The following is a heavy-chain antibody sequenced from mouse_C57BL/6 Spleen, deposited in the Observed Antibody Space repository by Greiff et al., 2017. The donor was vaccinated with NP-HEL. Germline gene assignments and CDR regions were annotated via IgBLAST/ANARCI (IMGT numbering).Heavy chain of an antibody. D-gene: IGHD1-1*01. CDR2: IRNKANGYTT. V-gene: IGHV7-3*01. CDR1: GFTFTDYY. Sequence: EVQGVESGGGLVQPGGSLSLSCAASGFTFTDYYMSWVRQPPGKALEWLGFIRNKANGYTTEYSASVTGRFTISRDNSQSILYLQMNALRAEDSATYYCARYMEAVVALYAMDYWGQGSSVTVSS. CDR3: ARYMEAVVALYAMDY. J-gene: IGHJ4*01.